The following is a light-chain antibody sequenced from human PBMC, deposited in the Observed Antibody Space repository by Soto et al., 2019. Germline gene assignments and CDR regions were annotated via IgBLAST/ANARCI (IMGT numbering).Light chain of an antibody. CDR3: CSYTDIALDVV. V-gene: IGLV2-8*01. J-gene: IGLJ2*01. Sequence: QSALTQPPSASGSPGQSVTISCTGTSSDVGAYNYVSWYQHLPGKAPKLLIFDVTHRPSGVSDRFSGSKSGNTASLTISGVRPEDEADYYCCSYTDIALDVVFGGGTKLTVL. CDR1: SSDVGAYNY. CDR2: DVT.